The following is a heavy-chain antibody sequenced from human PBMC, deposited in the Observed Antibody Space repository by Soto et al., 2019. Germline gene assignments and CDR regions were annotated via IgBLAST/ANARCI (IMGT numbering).Heavy chain of an antibody. Sequence: GESLKISCKGSGYSFTSYWIGWVRQMPGRGLERMGIIYPGDSDTRYSPSFQRQVTISADKSISTAYLQWSSLKASYTAMYYCASNSVTTQSRSPGYYSYGMDVWGQGNTVTVYS. CDR2: IYPGDSDT. J-gene: IGHJ6*02. CDR1: GYSFTSYW. V-gene: IGHV5-51*01. CDR3: ASNSVTTQSRSPGYYSYGMDV. D-gene: IGHD4-17*01.